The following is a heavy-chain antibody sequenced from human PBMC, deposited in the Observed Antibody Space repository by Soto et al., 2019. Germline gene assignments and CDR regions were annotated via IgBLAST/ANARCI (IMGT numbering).Heavy chain of an antibody. D-gene: IGHD1-26*01. J-gene: IGHJ5*02. Sequence: GASVKVSCKASGGTFSSYTISWVRQAPGQGLEWMGRIIPILGIANYAQKFQGRVTITADKSTSTAYMELSSLRSEDTAVYYCARVEMLVGAFWFDPWGQGTLVTVSS. CDR1: GGTFSSYT. V-gene: IGHV1-69*02. CDR3: ARVEMLVGAFWFDP. CDR2: IIPILGIA.